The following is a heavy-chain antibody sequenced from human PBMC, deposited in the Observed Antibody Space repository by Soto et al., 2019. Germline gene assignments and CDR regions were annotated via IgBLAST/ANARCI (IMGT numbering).Heavy chain of an antibody. Sequence: SETLSLTCAVSGGSISSGGYSWSWIRQPPGKGLEWIGYIYHSGSTYYNPSLKSRVTISVDRSKNQFSLKLSSVTAADTAVYYCASQYYYDSSGYYYFQHWGQGTLVTVSS. CDR1: GGSISSGGYS. V-gene: IGHV4-30-2*01. CDR3: ASQYYYDSSGYYYFQH. CDR2: IYHSGST. D-gene: IGHD3-22*01. J-gene: IGHJ1*01.